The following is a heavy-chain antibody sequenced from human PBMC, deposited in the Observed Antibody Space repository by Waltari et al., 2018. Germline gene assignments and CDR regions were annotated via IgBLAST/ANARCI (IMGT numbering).Heavy chain of an antibody. CDR3: AIRSSGWYWGYCDY. CDR1: GGSFSGYY. D-gene: IGHD6-19*01. V-gene: IGHV4-34*01. CDR2: INHSGST. J-gene: IGHJ4*02. Sequence: QVQLQQWGAGLLKPSETLSLTCAVYGGSFSGYYWSWIRQPPGKGLEWIGEINHSGSTNYNPSLKSRVTISVDTSKNQFSLKLSSVTAADTAVYYCAIRSSGWYWGYCDYWGQGTLVTVSS.